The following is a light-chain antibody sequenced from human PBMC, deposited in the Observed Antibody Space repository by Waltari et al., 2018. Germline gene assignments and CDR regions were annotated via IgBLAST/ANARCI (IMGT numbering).Light chain of an antibody. CDR2: HAS. V-gene: IGKV3-20*01. Sequence: SLSPGEGATLSCRASQSVNGALAWYQQKPGQAPRLLIYHASNRATGIPDRFSGSGSGTDFSLTISRLEPEDFAVYYCQHYLRLPVTFGQGTTVEI. J-gene: IGKJ1*01. CDR3: QHYLRLPVT. CDR1: QSVNGA.